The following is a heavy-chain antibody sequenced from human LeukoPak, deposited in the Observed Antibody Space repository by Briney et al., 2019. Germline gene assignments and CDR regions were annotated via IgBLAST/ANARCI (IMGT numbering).Heavy chain of an antibody. Sequence: SQTLSLTCTVSGGSLSSGRYYWRWIRQPAGKGLEWIGRIYTSGSTNYNRSLRSRVTISVDTSKNQFSLKLSSVTAADTAVYYCASAGYSDAFDIWGQGTMVTVSS. CDR2: IYTSGST. J-gene: IGHJ3*02. CDR1: GGSLSSGRYY. V-gene: IGHV4-61*02. D-gene: IGHD5-18*01. CDR3: ASAGYSDAFDI.